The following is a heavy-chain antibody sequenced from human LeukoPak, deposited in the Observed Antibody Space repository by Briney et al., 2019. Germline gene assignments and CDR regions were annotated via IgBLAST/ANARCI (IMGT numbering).Heavy chain of an antibody. CDR3: ARESSRYCSSTSCYTGSSFDP. CDR1: GGSISSGSYY. Sequence: SETLSLTCTVSGGSISSGSYYWSWIRQPAGKGLEWIGRIYTSGSTNYNPSLKSRVTISVDTSKNQFSLKLSSVTAADTAVYYCARESSRYCSSTSCYTGSSFDPWGQGTLVTVSS. V-gene: IGHV4-61*02. D-gene: IGHD2-2*02. J-gene: IGHJ5*02. CDR2: IYTSGST.